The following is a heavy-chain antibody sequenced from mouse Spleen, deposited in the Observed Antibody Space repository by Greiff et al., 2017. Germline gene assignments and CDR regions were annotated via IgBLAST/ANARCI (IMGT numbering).Heavy chain of an antibody. CDR1: GFTFSDYY. Sequence: EVQRVESEGGLVQPGSSMKLSCTASGFTFSDYYMAWVRQVPEKGLEWVANINYDGSSTYYLDSLKSRFIISRDNAKNILYLQMSSLKSEDTATYYCARDLPVDWYFDVWGAGTTVTVSS. V-gene: IGHV5-16*01. J-gene: IGHJ1*01. CDR3: ARDLPVDWYFDV. CDR2: INYDGSST.